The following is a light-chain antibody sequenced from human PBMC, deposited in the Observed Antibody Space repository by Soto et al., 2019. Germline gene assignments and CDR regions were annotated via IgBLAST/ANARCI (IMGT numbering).Light chain of an antibody. CDR2: EDN. CDR3: GTWDSSLTAYV. J-gene: IGLJ1*01. Sequence: QSVLTQPPSVSAAPGQKVTISCSGSSPNIENNYVSWYQQLPGTAPKLLIYEDNKRPSGIPDRFSGSKSGTSATLGITGLQTGDEADYYCGTWDSSLTAYVFGSGTKLTVL. V-gene: IGLV1-51*02. CDR1: SPNIENNY.